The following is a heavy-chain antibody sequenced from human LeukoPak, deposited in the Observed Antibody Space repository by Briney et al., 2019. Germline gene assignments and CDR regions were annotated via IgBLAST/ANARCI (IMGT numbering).Heavy chain of an antibody. CDR3: ARFYQNLYDSSGYRGRDY. D-gene: IGHD3-22*01. V-gene: IGHV3-30-3*01. CDR2: ISNDGSNK. J-gene: IGHJ4*02. Sequence: GFLEPFLSAPWFNLQWLCMPLVRQGSRQGLGWGPFISNDGSNKYYADSVKGRFTISRDNSKNTLYLQMNSLRAEDTAVYYCARFYQNLYDSSGYRGRDYWGQGTLVTVSS. CDR1: WFNLQWLC.